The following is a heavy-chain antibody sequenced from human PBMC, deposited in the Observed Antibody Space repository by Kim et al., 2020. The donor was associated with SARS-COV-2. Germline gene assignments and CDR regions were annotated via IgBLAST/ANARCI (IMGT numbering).Heavy chain of an antibody. Sequence: GGSLRLSCAASGFTFSSYAMHWVRQAPGKGLEWVAVISYDGSNKYYADSVKGRFTISRDNSKNTLYLQMNSLRAEDTAVYYCARDCHVYYGMDVWGQGTTVTVSS. J-gene: IGHJ6*02. CDR1: GFTFSSYA. V-gene: IGHV3-30-3*01. CDR3: ARDCHVYYGMDV. CDR2: ISYDGSNK.